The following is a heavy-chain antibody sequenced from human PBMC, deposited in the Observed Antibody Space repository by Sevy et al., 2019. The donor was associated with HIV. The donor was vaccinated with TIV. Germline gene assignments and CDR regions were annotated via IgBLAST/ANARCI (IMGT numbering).Heavy chain of an antibody. Sequence: ASVKVSCKVSGYILSELSVHWVRQAPGKGLEWMGGFDPEDGETIYAQKFKGRVTMTEDTSTDTAYMELTSLRSEDTAAYYCASAPARMLVADDAFDIWGQGTMVTVSS. V-gene: IGHV1-24*01. D-gene: IGHD5-12*01. CDR2: FDPEDGET. J-gene: IGHJ3*02. CDR3: ASAPARMLVADDAFDI. CDR1: GYILSELS.